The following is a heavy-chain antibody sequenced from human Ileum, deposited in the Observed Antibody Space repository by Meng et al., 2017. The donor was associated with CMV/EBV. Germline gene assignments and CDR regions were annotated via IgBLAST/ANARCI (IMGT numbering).Heavy chain of an antibody. D-gene: IGHD2-8*02. V-gene: IGHV3-15*01. Sequence: SCAASGFTFHDGWLGKVRQAPGEGLEWVGLIKKKADGETTDYAAPVKGRFTISRDDSNNTLYLQMNSLKIEDTAVYYCTPGGGGVGDWGQGTLVTVSS. CDR1: GFTFHDGW. CDR3: TPGGGGVGD. CDR2: IKKKADGETT. J-gene: IGHJ4*02.